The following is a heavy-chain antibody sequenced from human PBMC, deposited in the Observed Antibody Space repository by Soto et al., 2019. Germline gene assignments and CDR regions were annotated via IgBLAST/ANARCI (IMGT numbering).Heavy chain of an antibody. D-gene: IGHD3-22*01. V-gene: IGHV3-23*01. J-gene: IGHJ6*02. CDR3: AKLYEGQLGYYYGMDV. CDR1: GFTFSSYA. Sequence: GGSLRLSCAASGFTFSSYAMSWVRQAPGKGLEWVSAISGSGGSTYYADSVKGRFTISRDNSKNTLYLQMNSLRAEDTAVYYCAKLYEGQLGYYYGMDVWGQGTTVTVSS. CDR2: ISGSGGST.